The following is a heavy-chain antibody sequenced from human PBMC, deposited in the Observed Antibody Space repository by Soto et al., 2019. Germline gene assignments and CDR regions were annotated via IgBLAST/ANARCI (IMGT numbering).Heavy chain of an antibody. D-gene: IGHD6-19*01. Sequence: ASVKVSWKVSGYTLTELSMHWVRQAPGKGLEWMGGFDPEDGETIYAQKFQGRVTMTEDTSTDTAYMELSSLRSEDTAVYYCAQYSSGWYSFFSVWGQGTLVTVSS. CDR1: GYTLTELS. CDR2: FDPEDGET. CDR3: AQYSSGWYSFFSV. V-gene: IGHV1-24*01. J-gene: IGHJ4*02.